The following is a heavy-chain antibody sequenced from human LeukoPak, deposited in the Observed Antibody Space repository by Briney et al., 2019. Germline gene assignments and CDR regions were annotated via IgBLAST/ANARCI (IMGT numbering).Heavy chain of an antibody. CDR3: ARVGDYYDSSGYRNHP. D-gene: IGHD3-22*01. Sequence: SETLSLTCTVSGGSISSGDYYWSWIRQPPGKGLEWIGYIYYSGSTYYNPSLKSRVTISVDTSKNQFSPKLSSVTAADTAVYYCARVGDYYDSSGYRNHPWGQGTLVTVSS. CDR2: IYYSGST. CDR1: GGSISSGDYY. V-gene: IGHV4-30-4*08. J-gene: IGHJ5*02.